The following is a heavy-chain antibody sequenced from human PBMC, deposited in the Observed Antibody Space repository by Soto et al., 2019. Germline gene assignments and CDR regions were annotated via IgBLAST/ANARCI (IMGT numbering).Heavy chain of an antibody. CDR2: IYYSEST. Sequence: SETLSLTCTVSGGSISSYYWSWIRQPPGKGLEWIGYIYYSESTNYNPSLKSRVTISVDTSKNQFSLKLSSVTAADTAVYYCARASSDYYDSSGPNYFDYWGQGTLVTVSS. CDR3: ARASSDYYDSSGPNYFDY. CDR1: GGSISSYY. V-gene: IGHV4-59*01. J-gene: IGHJ4*02. D-gene: IGHD3-22*01.